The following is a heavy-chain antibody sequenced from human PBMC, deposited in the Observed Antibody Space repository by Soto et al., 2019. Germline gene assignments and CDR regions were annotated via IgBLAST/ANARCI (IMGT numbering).Heavy chain of an antibody. CDR2: VKYDGSQT. V-gene: IGHV3-7*01. J-gene: IGHJ6*02. D-gene: IGHD1-1*01. Sequence: PGGSLRLSCADSGFTFSSYWMSWVRQAPGKGLEWVANVKYDGSQTYYVGSVKGRFTISRDNAKNSLYLQMNSLRAEDTAVYYCTRDFQGPLDYGMDVWGQWTTVTVSS. CDR3: TRDFQGPLDYGMDV. CDR1: GFTFSSYW.